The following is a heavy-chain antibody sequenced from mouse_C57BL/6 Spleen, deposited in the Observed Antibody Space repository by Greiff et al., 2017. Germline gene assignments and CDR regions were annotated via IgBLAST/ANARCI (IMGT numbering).Heavy chain of an antibody. Sequence: VQLQQSGGDLVKPGGSLKLSCAASGFTFSSYGMSWVRQTPDKRLEWVATISSGGSYTYYPDSVKGRFNSSRDNAKNTLYLQMSSLKSEDTAMYYCARHPYEYDASYWYFDVWGTGTTVTVSS. J-gene: IGHJ1*03. D-gene: IGHD2-4*01. CDR3: ARHPYEYDASYWYFDV. CDR2: ISSGGSYT. CDR1: GFTFSSYG. V-gene: IGHV5-6*01.